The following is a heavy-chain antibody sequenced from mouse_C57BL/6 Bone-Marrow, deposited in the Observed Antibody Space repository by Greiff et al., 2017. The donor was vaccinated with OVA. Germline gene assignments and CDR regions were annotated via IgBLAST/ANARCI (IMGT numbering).Heavy chain of an antibody. CDR3: ARGPFITTVVATVDY. J-gene: IGHJ2*01. Sequence: VQLQQSGAELVRPGSSVKLSCKASGYTFTSYWMHWVKQRPIQGLEWIGNIDPSDSETHYNQKFKDKATLTVDKSSSTAYMQLSSLTSEDSAVYYCARGPFITTVVATVDYWGQGTTLTVSS. V-gene: IGHV1-52*01. D-gene: IGHD1-1*01. CDR1: GYTFTSYW. CDR2: IDPSDSET.